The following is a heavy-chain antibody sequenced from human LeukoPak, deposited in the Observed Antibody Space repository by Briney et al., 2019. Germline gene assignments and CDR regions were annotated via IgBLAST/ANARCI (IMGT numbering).Heavy chain of an antibody. V-gene: IGHV3-30*18. D-gene: IGHD2-15*01. CDR3: AKGGGSWGIAFDI. Sequence: GRSLRLSCAASGFTFSSYGMHWVRQAPGKGLEWVAVTSYDGSNKYYADSVKGRFTISRDNSKNTLYLQMNSLRAEDTAVYYCAKGGGSWGIAFDIWGQGTMVTVSS. CDR1: GFTFSSYG. CDR2: TSYDGSNK. J-gene: IGHJ3*02.